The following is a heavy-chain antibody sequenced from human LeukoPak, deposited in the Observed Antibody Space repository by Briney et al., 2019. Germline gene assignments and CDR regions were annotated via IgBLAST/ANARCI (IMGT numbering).Heavy chain of an antibody. CDR2: IYTSGST. CDR3: AGELVGSGYYCYYYMDV. J-gene: IGHJ6*03. D-gene: IGHD2-15*01. V-gene: IGHV4-4*07. CDR1: GGSISSYN. Sequence: PSETLSLTCTVSGGSISSYNWSWMRQHPGTGVEWSGRIYTSGSTNYNTPPPRRANTSVETTKHKSSLMMISLPAADTARYYCAGELVGSGYYCYYYMDVWGKGTTVTISS.